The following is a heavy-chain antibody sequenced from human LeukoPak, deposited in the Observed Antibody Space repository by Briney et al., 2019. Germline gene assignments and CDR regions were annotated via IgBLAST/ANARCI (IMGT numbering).Heavy chain of an antibody. CDR1: GFTFSTYW. Sequence: PGGSLRLSCEASGFTFSTYWMSWVRQAPGKGLEWVAIIRQDGSEKYYVDSVKGRFTISRDNAKNSLSLQMNSLRAEDTAVYYSARDHGDYGFNDYWGQGTLVTVYS. CDR3: ARDHGDYGFNDY. D-gene: IGHD4-17*01. CDR2: IRQDGSEK. J-gene: IGHJ4*02. V-gene: IGHV3-7*03.